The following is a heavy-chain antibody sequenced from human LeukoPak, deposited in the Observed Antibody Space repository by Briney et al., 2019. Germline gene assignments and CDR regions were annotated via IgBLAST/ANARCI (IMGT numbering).Heavy chain of an antibody. CDR3: ASFSYSSSERGFQH. V-gene: IGHV4-61*02. Sequence: PSQTLSLTCTVSGGSLSSGSYYWSWIRQPAGKGLEWIGRIYTSGSTNCNPSLKSRVTISVDTSKNQFSLKLSSVTAVDTAVYYCASFSYSSSERGFQHWGQGTLVTVSS. CDR2: IYTSGST. J-gene: IGHJ1*01. D-gene: IGHD6-13*01. CDR1: GGSLSSGSYY.